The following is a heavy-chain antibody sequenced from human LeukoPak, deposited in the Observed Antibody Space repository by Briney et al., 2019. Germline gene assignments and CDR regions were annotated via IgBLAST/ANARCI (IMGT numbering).Heavy chain of an antibody. CDR3: ARIRYSYGVPYFDY. D-gene: IGHD5-18*01. Sequence: PSETLSLTCTVSGGSISSYYWSWIRQPPGKGLEWIGYIYYSGSTNYNPSLKSRVTISVDTSKNQFPLKLSSVTAADTAVYYCARIRYSYGVPYFDYWGQGTLVTVSS. CDR2: IYYSGST. J-gene: IGHJ4*02. V-gene: IGHV4-59*01. CDR1: GGSISSYY.